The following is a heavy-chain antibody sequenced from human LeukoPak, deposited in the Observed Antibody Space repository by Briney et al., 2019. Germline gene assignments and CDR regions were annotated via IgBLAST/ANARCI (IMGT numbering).Heavy chain of an antibody. Sequence: SVTVSCTASGGTFSSYTISWVRQAPGQGLEWMGRIIPILGIANYAQKFQGRVTITADKSTSTAYMELSSLRSEDTAVYYCARDTQDGYNYSDYWGQGTLVTVSS. J-gene: IGHJ4*02. CDR2: IIPILGIA. CDR3: ARDTQDGYNYSDY. CDR1: GGTFSSYT. D-gene: IGHD5-24*01. V-gene: IGHV1-69*04.